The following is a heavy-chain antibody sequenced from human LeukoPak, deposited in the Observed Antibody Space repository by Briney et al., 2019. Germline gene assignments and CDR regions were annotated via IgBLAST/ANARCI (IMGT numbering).Heavy chain of an antibody. J-gene: IGHJ4*02. CDR3: AREPVAGTAPR. CDR1: GFTFSSYS. Sequence: GGSLRLSCAASGFTFSSYSMNWVRQAPGRGLEWVSSISSSSSYIYYADSVRGRFTISRDNAKNSLYLQMNSLRAEDTAVYYCAREPVAGTAPRWGQGTLVTVSS. V-gene: IGHV3-21*01. D-gene: IGHD6-19*01. CDR2: ISSSSSYI.